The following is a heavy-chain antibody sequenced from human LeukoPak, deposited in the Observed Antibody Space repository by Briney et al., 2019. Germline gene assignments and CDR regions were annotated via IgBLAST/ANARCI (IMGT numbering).Heavy chain of an antibody. V-gene: IGHV3-23*01. CDR3: AKDRDYSSSWYVTRYFDY. D-gene: IGHD6-13*01. CDR1: GSTFSSYA. Sequence: GGSLRLSCAASGSTFSSYAMSWVRQAPGKGLEWVSAISGSGGSTYYADSVKGRFTISRDNSKNTLYLQMNSLRAEDTAVYYCAKDRDYSSSWYVTRYFDYWGQGTLVTVSS. CDR2: ISGSGGST. J-gene: IGHJ4*02.